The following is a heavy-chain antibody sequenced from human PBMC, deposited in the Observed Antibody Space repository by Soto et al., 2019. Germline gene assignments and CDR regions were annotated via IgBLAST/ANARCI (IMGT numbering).Heavy chain of an antibody. Sequence: QVQLVQSGAEVKKPGSSVKVSCTASGGTFNTYTINWVRQAPGQRPEGVGRVNPIVGMSSSASKFQGRGTLTADKSTSKAYMDLTGLKSEDTAVYYCATSYGSGSTHFDSWGQGTLVTVSS. V-gene: IGHV1-69*02. J-gene: IGHJ4*02. CDR3: ATSYGSGSTHFDS. CDR1: GGTFNTYT. CDR2: VNPIVGMS. D-gene: IGHD3-10*01.